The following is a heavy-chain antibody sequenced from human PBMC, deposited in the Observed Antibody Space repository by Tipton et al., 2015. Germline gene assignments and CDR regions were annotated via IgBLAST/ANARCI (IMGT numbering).Heavy chain of an antibody. CDR3: ARDGYARGAFDY. V-gene: IGHV3-7*03. CDR2: IKPDGSVQ. CDR1: RFSFNNYW. Sequence: SLRLSCAASRFSFNNYWMNWVCQAPGKGLEWVANIKPDGSVQYYGDSMKGRLTISRDNAKTSLYLQLNSLRAEDTAVYYCARDGYARGAFDYRGPGTLVTVSS. J-gene: IGHJ4*01. D-gene: IGHD2-2*03.